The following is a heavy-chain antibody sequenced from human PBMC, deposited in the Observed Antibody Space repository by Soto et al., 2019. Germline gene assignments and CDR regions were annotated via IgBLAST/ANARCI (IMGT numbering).Heavy chain of an antibody. J-gene: IGHJ6*03. CDR1: GGSISSYY. CDR3: ARDRVVPAATGDYYYYYMDV. D-gene: IGHD2-2*01. Sequence: SETLSLTCTVSGGSISSYYWSWIRQPPGKGLEWIGYIYYSGSTNYNPSLKSRVTISVDTSKNQFSLKLSSVTAADTAVYYCARDRVVPAATGDYYYYYMDVWGKGTTVTVSS. V-gene: IGHV4-59*01. CDR2: IYYSGST.